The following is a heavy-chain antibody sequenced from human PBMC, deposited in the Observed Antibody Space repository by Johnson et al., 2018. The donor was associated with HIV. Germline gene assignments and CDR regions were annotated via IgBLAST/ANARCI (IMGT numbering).Heavy chain of an antibody. Sequence: QVQLVESGGGVVQSGRSLRLSCAASGFTFSSYGMHWVRQAPAKGLEWVAVISYDGTKKYYADSVTGRFTISRDNSKNTLFLQMNSLRPEDTAIYYCASPPSGYDFWDGPNIFDVWGQGTMVSVAS. J-gene: IGHJ3*01. V-gene: IGHV3-30-3*01. D-gene: IGHD3-3*01. CDR1: GFTFSSYG. CDR2: ISYDGTKK. CDR3: ASPPSGYDFWDGPNIFDV.